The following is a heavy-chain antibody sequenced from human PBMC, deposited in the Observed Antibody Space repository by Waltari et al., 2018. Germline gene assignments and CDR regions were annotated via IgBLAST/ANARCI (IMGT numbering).Heavy chain of an antibody. CDR2: IKNKADGGTT. D-gene: IGHD2-15*01. J-gene: IGHJ4*02. Sequence: EVQLVESGGGLVKPGGSLRLSCGASGFTFRNAWMSGVRQAPGKGLEWVGRIKNKADGGTTDYATPVKGRFSISRDDSKSTLYLQMNTLKSEDTAVYYCTTDPVLTAFDYWGQGTLVTVSS. V-gene: IGHV3-15*01. CDR3: TTDPVLTAFDY. CDR1: GFTFRNAW.